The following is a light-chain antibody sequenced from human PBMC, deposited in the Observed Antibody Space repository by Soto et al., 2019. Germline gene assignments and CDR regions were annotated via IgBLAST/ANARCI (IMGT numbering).Light chain of an antibody. CDR1: SSNIETND. CDR2: SND. CDR3: ATWDDSLSGVV. Sequence: QSVLTQPPSASGTPGQRVTISCSGSSSNIETNDIFWHQQLPGSAPKLLIYSNDQRPSGVPDRFSASKSGTSASLAISGLPSEDEAEYFCATWDDSLSGVVFGGGTKVTVL. V-gene: IGLV1-47*02. J-gene: IGLJ2*01.